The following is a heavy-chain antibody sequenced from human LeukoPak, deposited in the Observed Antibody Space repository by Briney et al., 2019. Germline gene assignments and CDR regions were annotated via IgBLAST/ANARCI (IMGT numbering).Heavy chain of an antibody. CDR2: ISYDGSNK. V-gene: IGHV3-30*03. D-gene: IGHD4-17*01. J-gene: IGHJ6*02. CDR1: GFTFSSYG. CDR3: ARDPGYGDSLGYYYYGMDV. Sequence: GGSLRLSCAASGFTFSSYGMHWVRQAPGKGLEWVAVISYDGSNKYYADSVKGRFTISRDNSKNTLYLQMNSLRAEDTAVYYCARDPGYGDSLGYYYYGMDVWGQGTTVTVSS.